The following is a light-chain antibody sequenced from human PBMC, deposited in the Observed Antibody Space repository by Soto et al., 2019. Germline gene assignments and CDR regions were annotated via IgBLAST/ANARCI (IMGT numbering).Light chain of an antibody. CDR3: QQYGSSQYT. J-gene: IGKJ2*01. Sequence: DIQTTQSPSSLSASVGDRVTITCQASQNINNYLNWYQQKPGRAPKLLIYDASNLEAGVPSRFRGSGSGTDFTFTISRLQPEDIATYYCQQYGSSQYTFGQGTKVDIK. CDR2: DAS. V-gene: IGKV1-33*01. CDR1: QNINNY.